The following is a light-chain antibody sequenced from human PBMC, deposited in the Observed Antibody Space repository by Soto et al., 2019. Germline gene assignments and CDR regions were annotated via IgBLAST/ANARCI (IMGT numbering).Light chain of an antibody. Sequence: EILLTQSPGTLSLSPGEISTLSCRSSQSVSSSYLAWYQQKPGQAPRLLIYGASSRATGIPDRFSGSGSGTDFTLTISRLEPEDFAVYYCQQYGNSPITFGQGTRLEIK. CDR3: QQYGNSPIT. CDR1: QSVSSSY. J-gene: IGKJ5*01. V-gene: IGKV3-20*01. CDR2: GAS.